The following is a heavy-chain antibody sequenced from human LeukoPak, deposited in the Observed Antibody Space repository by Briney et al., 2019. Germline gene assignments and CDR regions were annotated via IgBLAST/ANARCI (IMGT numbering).Heavy chain of an antibody. CDR3: AGVYLYGMDV. V-gene: IGHV1-46*01. CDR2: SNPSGGST. D-gene: IGHD2-8*01. CDR1: GHTFTSNY. J-gene: IGHJ6*02. Sequence: ASVKVPCKASGHTFTSNYMHWVRQAPGQGLEWMGISNPSGGSTSYAQKFQGRVTMTRDTSTSTVYMELSTLRSEDTAGYYCAGVYLYGMDVWGQGTTVTVSS.